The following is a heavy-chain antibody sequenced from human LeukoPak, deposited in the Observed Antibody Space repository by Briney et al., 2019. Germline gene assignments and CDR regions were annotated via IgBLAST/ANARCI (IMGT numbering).Heavy chain of an antibody. CDR2: TRDKARGYTK. V-gene: IGHV3-72*01. CDR3: ARDGAEGDNSAFDM. Sequence: QSGGSLRLSCAASGVTLSDHHMDWVRQAPGKGLEWVGRTRDKARGYTKEYAASVKVRFTISRDDSKTLVYLQMNSLRTEDTAVYFCARDGAEGDNSAFDMWGQGTVVTVSS. J-gene: IGHJ3*02. D-gene: IGHD3-22*01. CDR1: GVTLSDHH.